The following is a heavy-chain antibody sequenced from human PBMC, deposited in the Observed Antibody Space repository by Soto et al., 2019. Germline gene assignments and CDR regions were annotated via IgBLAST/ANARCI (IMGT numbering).Heavy chain of an antibody. D-gene: IGHD3-3*01. CDR3: AREPTTYDFWSGYHWFDP. CDR1: GGTFSSYA. J-gene: IGHJ5*02. Sequence: QVQLVQSGAEVKKPGSSVKVSCKASGGTFSSYAISWVRQAPGQGLEWMGGIIPIFGTANYAQKFQGRVTITADESTSTAYMELSSLRSEDTAVYYCAREPTTYDFWSGYHWFDPWGQGTLVTVSS. CDR2: IIPIFGTA. V-gene: IGHV1-69*01.